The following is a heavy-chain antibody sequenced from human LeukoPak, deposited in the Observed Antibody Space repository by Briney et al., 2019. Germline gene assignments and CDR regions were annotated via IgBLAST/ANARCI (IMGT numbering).Heavy chain of an antibody. V-gene: IGHV3-53*01. CDR3: ARDQISPRGYCSGGSCYPTFYYFDY. CDR1: GFTVSSNY. D-gene: IGHD2-15*01. Sequence: GGSLRLSCAASGFTVSSNYMSWVREAPGKGLERVSVIYSGGSTYYAESVKGRFTISRDNSKNTLYLQMNSLRAEDTAVYYCARDQISPRGYCSGGSCYPTFYYFDYWGQGTLVTVSS. J-gene: IGHJ4*02. CDR2: IYSGGST.